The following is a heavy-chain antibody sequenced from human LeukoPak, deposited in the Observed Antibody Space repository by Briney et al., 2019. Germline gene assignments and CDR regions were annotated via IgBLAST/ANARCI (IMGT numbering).Heavy chain of an antibody. CDR2: ISGSSTYI. D-gene: IGHD4-17*01. CDR1: GFTFSSYS. Sequence: GGSVRLSCAASGFTFSSYSMNWVRQAPGKGLEWVSSISGSSTYIYYADSVKGRFTISRDNAKNSLYLQMNSLRAEDTAVYYCARAGFYGDYTDYWGQGTMASDSS. J-gene: IGHJ4*02. V-gene: IGHV3-21*01. CDR3: ARAGFYGDYTDY.